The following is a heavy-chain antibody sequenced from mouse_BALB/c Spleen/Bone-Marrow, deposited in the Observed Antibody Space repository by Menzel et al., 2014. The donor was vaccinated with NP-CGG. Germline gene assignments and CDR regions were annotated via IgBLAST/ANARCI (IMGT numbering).Heavy chain of an antibody. CDR2: ISNGGGST. V-gene: IGHV5-12-2*01. J-gene: IGHJ4*01. CDR1: GFTFSSYT. D-gene: IGHD3-1*01. Sequence: EVQAVESGGGLVQPGGSLKLSCAASGFTFSSYTMSWVRQTPEKRLEWVAYISNGGGSTYYPDTVKGRFTISRDNDKNTLYLQMSSLKSEDTAMYYCARHVGNPYAMDYWGQGTSVTVSS. CDR3: ARHVGNPYAMDY.